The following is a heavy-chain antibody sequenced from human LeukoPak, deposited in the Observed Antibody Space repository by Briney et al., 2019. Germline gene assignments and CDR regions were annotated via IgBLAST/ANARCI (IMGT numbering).Heavy chain of an antibody. CDR3: AKDHQLGDD. D-gene: IGHD3-16*01. CDR2: LSGSGGST. J-gene: IGHJ4*02. V-gene: IGHV3-23*01. Sequence: PGGSLRLSCGASGFTFSSYPMGWVRQAPGKGLQWVSTLSGSGGSTYYADSVKGRFTISRDNSKNTLYLQMNSLRGEDTAVYYCAKDHQLGDDWGQGTLVTVSS. CDR1: GFTFSSYP.